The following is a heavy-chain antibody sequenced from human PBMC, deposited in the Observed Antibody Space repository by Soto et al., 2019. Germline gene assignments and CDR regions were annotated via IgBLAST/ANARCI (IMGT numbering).Heavy chain of an antibody. CDR3: AREGRYCSGGSCYNWFDP. CDR2: IIPILGIA. Sequence: QVQLVQSGAEVKKPGSSVKVSCKASGGTFSSYTISWVRQAPGQGLEWMGRIIPILGIANYAQKFQGRVTITADKSTSTAYMELSSLSSEDTAVYYCAREGRYCSGGSCYNWFDPWGQGTLVTVSS. J-gene: IGHJ5*02. D-gene: IGHD2-15*01. V-gene: IGHV1-69*08. CDR1: GGTFSSYT.